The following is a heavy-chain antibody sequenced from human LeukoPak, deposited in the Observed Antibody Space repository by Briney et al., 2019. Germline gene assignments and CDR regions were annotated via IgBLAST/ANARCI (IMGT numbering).Heavy chain of an antibody. V-gene: IGHV3-7*01. J-gene: IGHJ4*02. CDR1: GFTFSSYW. CDR3: ASDGEYYYGSGSYY. D-gene: IGHD3-10*01. CDR2: IKQDGSEK. Sequence: PGGSLRLSCAASGFTFSSYWMSWVRQAPGKGLEWVANIKQDGSEKYYVDSVKGRFTISRDNAKNSLYLQMNSLRAEDTAVYYCASDGEYYYGSGSYYWGQGTLVTISS.